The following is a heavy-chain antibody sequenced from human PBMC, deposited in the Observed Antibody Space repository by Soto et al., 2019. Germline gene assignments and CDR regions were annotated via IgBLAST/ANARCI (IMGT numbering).Heavy chain of an antibody. D-gene: IGHD6-6*01. CDR3: ARRYSSSPFDY. J-gene: IGHJ4*02. CDR1: GGSISSSSYY. V-gene: IGHV4-39*01. Sequence: QLQLQESGQGLVKPSETLSLTCTVSGGSISSSSYYWGWIRQPPGKGLEWIGSIYYSGSTYYNPSLKSRVTISVDTSKNQFSLKLSSVTAADTAVYYCARRYSSSPFDYWGQGTLVTVSS. CDR2: IYYSGST.